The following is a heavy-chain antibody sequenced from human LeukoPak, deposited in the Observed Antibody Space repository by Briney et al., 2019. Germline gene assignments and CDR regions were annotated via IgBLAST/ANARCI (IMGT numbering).Heavy chain of an antibody. Sequence: SETLSLTCTVSGGSISSYYWSWIRQPPGKGLEWIGYIYYSGSTNYNPSLKSRVTISVDTSKNQFSLKLSSVTAADTAVYYCASWYQLLSANWFDPWGQGTLVTVSS. CDR1: GGSISSYY. D-gene: IGHD2-2*01. CDR3: ASWYQLLSANWFDP. CDR2: IYYSGST. J-gene: IGHJ5*02. V-gene: IGHV4-59*12.